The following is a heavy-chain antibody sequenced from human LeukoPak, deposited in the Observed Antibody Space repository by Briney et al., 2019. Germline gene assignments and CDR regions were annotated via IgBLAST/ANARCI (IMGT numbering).Heavy chain of an antibody. Sequence: SVKVPSKASGGTFSSYTISWVRQAPGQGLEWMGRIIPILGIANYAQKFQGRVTITADKSTSTAYMELSSLRSEDTAVYYCARDHGDRYYDYYYMDVWGKGTTVTVSS. CDR2: IIPILGIA. V-gene: IGHV1-69*04. CDR3: ARDHGDRYYDYYYMDV. J-gene: IGHJ6*03. CDR1: GGTFSSYT. D-gene: IGHD2-21*02.